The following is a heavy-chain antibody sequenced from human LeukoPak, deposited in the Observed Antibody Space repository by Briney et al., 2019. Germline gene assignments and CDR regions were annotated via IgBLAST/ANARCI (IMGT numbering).Heavy chain of an antibody. D-gene: IGHD3-22*01. CDR2: IYSGGST. J-gene: IGHJ4*02. Sequence: GGSLRLSCAASGFTVSSNYMSWVRQAPGKGLEWVSVIYSGGSTYYADSVKGRFTISRDNSKNTLYLQMNSLRAEDTAVYYCARDPGYYDSSGYYFSGFYFDYWGQGTLVTVPS. CDR1: GFTVSSNY. V-gene: IGHV3-53*01. CDR3: ARDPGYYDSSGYYFSGFYFDY.